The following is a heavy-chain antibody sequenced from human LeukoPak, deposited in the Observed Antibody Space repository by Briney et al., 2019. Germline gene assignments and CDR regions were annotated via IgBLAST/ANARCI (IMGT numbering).Heavy chain of an antibody. V-gene: IGHV4-39*07. Sequence: PSETLSLTCTVPGGSISSSSYYWGWIRQPPGKGLEWIGSIYYSGSTYYNPSLKSRLTRSIDTSKNQFSLNLTSVTAADTAIYYCARYGEYSSSSLSGYFDYWGQGTLLTVSS. CDR3: ARYGEYSSSSLSGYFDY. CDR1: GGSISSSSYY. J-gene: IGHJ4*02. CDR2: IYYSGST. D-gene: IGHD6-6*01.